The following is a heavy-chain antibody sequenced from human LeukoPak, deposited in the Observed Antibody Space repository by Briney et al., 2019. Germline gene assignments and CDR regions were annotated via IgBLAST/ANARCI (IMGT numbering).Heavy chain of an antibody. V-gene: IGHV4-39*01. CDR1: GGSISSRSYY. CDR3: ARHHFDYGDYLTNWFDP. D-gene: IGHD4-17*01. CDR2: IYYSGST. Sequence: PSETLSLTCTASGGSISSRSYYWGWIRQPPGKGLEWIGSIYYSGSTYYNPSLKSRVTISVDTSKNQFSLKLSSVTAADTAVYYCARHHFDYGDYLTNWFDPWGQGTLVTVSS. J-gene: IGHJ5*02.